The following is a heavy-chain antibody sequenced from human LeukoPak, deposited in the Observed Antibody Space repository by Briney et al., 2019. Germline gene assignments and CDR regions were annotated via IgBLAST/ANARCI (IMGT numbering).Heavy chain of an antibody. Sequence: GGSLRLSCAASGFTFSSYGMHWVRQAPGKGLEWVAVIWYDGSNKYYADSVKGRFTISRDNSKNTLYLQMNSLRAEDTAVYYCARGGSYFQSKYYFDYWGQGTLVTVSS. CDR1: GFTFSSYG. V-gene: IGHV3-33*01. J-gene: IGHJ4*02. CDR3: ARGGSYFQSKYYFDY. CDR2: IWYDGSNK. D-gene: IGHD1-26*01.